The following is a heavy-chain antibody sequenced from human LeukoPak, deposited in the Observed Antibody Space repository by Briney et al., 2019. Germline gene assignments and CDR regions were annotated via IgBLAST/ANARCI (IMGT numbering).Heavy chain of an antibody. CDR2: ITTYHVNT. D-gene: IGHD1-26*01. CDR1: GYTFTSFG. V-gene: IGHV1-18*01. J-gene: IGHJ4*02. CDR3: ARVGGSSNFDY. Sequence: GASVKVSCTSSGYTFTSFGVTWVRQPPGQGLEWMGWITTYHVNTKYAQKFHGRVTMTTDTSTSTVYMELRSLTSDDTAVYYCARVGGSSNFDYWGQGTPVTVSS.